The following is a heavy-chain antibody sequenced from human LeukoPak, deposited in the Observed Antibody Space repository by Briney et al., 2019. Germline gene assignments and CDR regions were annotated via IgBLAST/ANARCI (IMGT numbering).Heavy chain of an antibody. V-gene: IGHV1-69*05. CDR1: GGTFSSYA. CDR2: IIPIFGTA. Sequence: SVKVSCKASGGTFSSYAISWVRQAPGQGLEWMGGIIPIFGTANYAQKFQGRVTITTDESTSTAYMGLSSLTSEDTAVYYCARGPSERSSWYSWGQGTLVTVSS. D-gene: IGHD6-13*01. J-gene: IGHJ4*02. CDR3: ARGPSERSSWYS.